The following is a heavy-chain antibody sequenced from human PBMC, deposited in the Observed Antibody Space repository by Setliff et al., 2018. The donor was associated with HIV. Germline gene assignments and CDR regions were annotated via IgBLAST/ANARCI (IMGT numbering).Heavy chain of an antibody. CDR1: GGPISSSSYY. CDR2: INHSGRT. D-gene: IGHD2-8*01. CDR3: ARGARLLTGYADRWDYYYMRI. J-gene: IGHJ6*03. V-gene: IGHV4-39*07. Sequence: TSETLSLTCTVSGGPISSSSYYWRWIRQPPGKGLEWIGEINHSGRTNYNPSLKSRITISVDTSKDQFSLKLSSVTAADTAVYYCARGARLLTGYADRWDYYYMRIWGKGTTVTVSS.